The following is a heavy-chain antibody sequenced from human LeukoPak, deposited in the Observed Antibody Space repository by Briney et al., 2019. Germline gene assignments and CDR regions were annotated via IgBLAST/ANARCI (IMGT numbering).Heavy chain of an antibody. Sequence: GGSLRLSCAASGFTFSSWGMHWVRQAPGKGLEWVAVIWYDGTNKYYADSVKGRFTISRDNSKNTLYLQMNSLRAEDTAVYYCAKVGDYGDYALDYWGQGTLVTVSS. J-gene: IGHJ4*02. CDR2: IWYDGTNK. V-gene: IGHV3-33*06. CDR3: AKVGDYGDYALDY. CDR1: GFTFSSWG. D-gene: IGHD4-17*01.